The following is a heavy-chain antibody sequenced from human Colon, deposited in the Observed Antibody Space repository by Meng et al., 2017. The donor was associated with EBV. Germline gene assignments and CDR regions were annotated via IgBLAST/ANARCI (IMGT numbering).Heavy chain of an antibody. CDR1: GGSISSSYW. CDR2: MYHSGTT. D-gene: IGHD3-22*01. V-gene: IGHV4-4*02. J-gene: IGHJ4*02. Sequence: QLQESXPGLVKPSGTLSLTCVVSGGSISSSYWWTWVRQSPGKGLEWIGEMYHSGTTNYNPSLKSRVTISMGKSNNQLSLKLNSVTAADTAVYYCARGPSVVYVDGSDYYYFDYWGQGTLGTVSS. CDR3: ARGPSVVYVDGSDYYYFDY.